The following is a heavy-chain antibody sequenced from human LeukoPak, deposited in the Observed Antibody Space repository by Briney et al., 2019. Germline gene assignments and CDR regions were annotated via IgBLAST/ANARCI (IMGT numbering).Heavy chain of an antibody. Sequence: PSETLSLTCTVSGGSISSYYWSWIRQPPGKGLEWIGEINHSGSTNYNPSLKSRVTISVDTSKNQFSLKLSSVTAADTAVYYCARGSHEGYDFWSGYYWFDPWGQGTLVTVSS. CDR1: GGSISSYY. CDR2: INHSGST. V-gene: IGHV4-34*01. D-gene: IGHD3-3*01. CDR3: ARGSHEGYDFWSGYYWFDP. J-gene: IGHJ5*02.